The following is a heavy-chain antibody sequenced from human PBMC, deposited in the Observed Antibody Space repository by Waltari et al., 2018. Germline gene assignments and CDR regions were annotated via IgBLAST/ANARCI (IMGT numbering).Heavy chain of an antibody. CDR1: GFTFSSYE. D-gene: IGHD1-26*01. J-gene: IGHJ4*02. CDR2: ISSSGSTI. V-gene: IGHV3-48*03. CDR3: ARGWDGGDPLDY. Sequence: EVQLVESGGGLVQPGGSLRLSCAASGFTFSSYELNWVRQAPGKGLDWVSYISSSGSTIYYADSVKGRFTISRDNAKNSLYLQMNSLRAEDTAVYYCARGWDGGDPLDYWGQGTLVTVSS.